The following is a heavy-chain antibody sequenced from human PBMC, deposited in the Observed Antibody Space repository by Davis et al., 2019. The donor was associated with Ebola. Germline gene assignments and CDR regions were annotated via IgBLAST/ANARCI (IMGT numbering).Heavy chain of an antibody. CDR1: GFTVSSNY. Sequence: GESLKISCAASGFTVSSNYMTWVRQAPGKGLEWVSVIYSGGSTYYADSVKGRFTISRDNSKNTLYLQMNSLRAEDTAVYYCAKKEGSGWYRGFDYWGQGTLVTVSS. D-gene: IGHD6-19*01. CDR3: AKKEGSGWYRGFDY. J-gene: IGHJ4*02. CDR2: IYSGGST. V-gene: IGHV3-53*01.